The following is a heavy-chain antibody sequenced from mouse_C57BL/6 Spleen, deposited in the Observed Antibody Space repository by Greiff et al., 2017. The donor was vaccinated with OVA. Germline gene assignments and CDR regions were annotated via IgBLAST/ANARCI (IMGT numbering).Heavy chain of an antibody. CDR2: INPNNGGT. CDR3: AKGHYYGSRGFAY. D-gene: IGHD1-1*01. J-gene: IGHJ3*01. Sequence: EVQLQQSGPELVKPGASVKLSCKASGYTFTDYYMNWVKQSPGKSLEWIGDINPNNGGTSYNQKFKGTSTLTVDKSSSTAYMELVSLTSEDSAVYYCAKGHYYGSRGFAYWGQGTLVTVSA. V-gene: IGHV1-26*01. CDR1: GYTFTDYY.